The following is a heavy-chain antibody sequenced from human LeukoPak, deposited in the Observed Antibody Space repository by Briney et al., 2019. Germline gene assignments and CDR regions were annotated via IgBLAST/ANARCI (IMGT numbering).Heavy chain of an antibody. V-gene: IGHV3-7*01. CDR1: GFTFSDYW. D-gene: IGHD6-6*01. CDR2: IKQDGSQR. J-gene: IGHJ4*02. Sequence: GGSPRLSCTASGFTFSDYWMTWVRQAPGKGPEWGANIKQDGSQRYYVDSVRGRFTISRDNAKNSLFLQMNGLRAEDTAVYYCARRGGSSSRRSPIDYWGQGTLVTVSS. CDR3: ARRGGSSSRRSPIDY.